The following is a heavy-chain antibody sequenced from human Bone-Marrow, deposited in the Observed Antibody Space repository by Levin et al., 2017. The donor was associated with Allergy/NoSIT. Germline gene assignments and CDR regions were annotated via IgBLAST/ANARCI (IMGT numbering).Heavy chain of an antibody. J-gene: IGHJ5*02. CDR1: RDTFSSYD. D-gene: IGHD6-6*01. CDR2: MNPKSGNT. V-gene: IGHV1-8*01. CDR3: ATGQGHLVGPP. Sequence: ASVKVSCKASRDTFSSYDINWVRQASGQGLEWMGWMNPKSGNTVYAQKFQGRVTMTRNTSISTAYMDLSSLRSDDTAVYYCATGQGHLVGPPWGQGTLVTVSS.